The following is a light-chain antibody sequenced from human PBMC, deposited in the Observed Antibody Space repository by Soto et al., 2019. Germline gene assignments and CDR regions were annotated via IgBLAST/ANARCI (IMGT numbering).Light chain of an antibody. CDR3: QQRSNWPPLN. CDR2: DAT. V-gene: IGKV3-11*01. J-gene: IGKJ4*01. CDR1: QSFGSY. Sequence: EMVLTQSPATLSFSPGERATLSSRARQSFGSYLAGYQQKPGQAPRLLICDATTRATAIPARFSAGGSGIDFTLTISSLEREDFAVYYCQQRSNWPPLNFGGGTKVETK.